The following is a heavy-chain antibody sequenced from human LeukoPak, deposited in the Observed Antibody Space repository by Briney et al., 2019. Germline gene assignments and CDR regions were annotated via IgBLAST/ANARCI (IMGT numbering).Heavy chain of an antibody. CDR1: GFTLSSYG. D-gene: IGHD3-22*01. Sequence: GGSLRLSCAASGFTLSSYGMSWVRQAPGKGLEWVSAISGSGGSTYYADSVKGRFTISRDNSKNTLYLQMNSLRAEDTAVYYCAKDSYYDSSGYRNYFDYWGQGTLVTVSS. CDR3: AKDSYYDSSGYRNYFDY. V-gene: IGHV3-23*01. CDR2: ISGSGGST. J-gene: IGHJ4*02.